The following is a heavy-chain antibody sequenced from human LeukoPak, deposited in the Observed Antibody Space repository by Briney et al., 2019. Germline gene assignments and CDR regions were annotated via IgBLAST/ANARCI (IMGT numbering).Heavy chain of an antibody. CDR1: GGALSGFY. Sequence: PSETLSLTCAVYGGALSGFYWGWVPQPPGGGVEGSGEINHSGSTNYNPSLKSRVTISVDTSKSQFSLKLASVTAADTAVYYCARKGREVPAALRVFGWFDPWGQGILVTVSS. J-gene: IGHJ5*02. CDR2: INHSGST. V-gene: IGHV4-34*01. CDR3: ARKGREVPAALRVFGWFDP. D-gene: IGHD2-2*01.